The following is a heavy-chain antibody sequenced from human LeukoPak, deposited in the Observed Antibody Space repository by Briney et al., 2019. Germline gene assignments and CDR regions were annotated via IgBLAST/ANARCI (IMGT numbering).Heavy chain of an antibody. V-gene: IGHV4-34*01. CDR1: GGSISSYY. CDR3: ARTPPGIAAAAPFDY. Sequence: SETLSLTCTVSGGSISSYYWSWIRQPPGKGLEWIGEINHSGSTNYNPSLKSRVTISVDTSKDQFSLKLSSVTAADTAVYYCARTPPGIAAAAPFDYWGQGTLVTVSS. J-gene: IGHJ4*02. CDR2: INHSGST. D-gene: IGHD6-13*01.